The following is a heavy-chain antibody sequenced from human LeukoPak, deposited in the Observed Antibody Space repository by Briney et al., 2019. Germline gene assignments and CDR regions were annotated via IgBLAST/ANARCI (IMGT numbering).Heavy chain of an antibody. Sequence: ASVKVSCTASGYTFTGHYMHWVRQAPGQGLEWMGWINPNSGGTNYAQKFQGWVTMTRDTPISTAYMELSRLRSDDTAVYYCARTPSYDFWSGYYTGLDAFDIWGQGTMVTVSS. CDR1: GYTFTGHY. V-gene: IGHV1-2*04. J-gene: IGHJ3*02. CDR2: INPNSGGT. D-gene: IGHD3-3*01. CDR3: ARTPSYDFWSGYYTGLDAFDI.